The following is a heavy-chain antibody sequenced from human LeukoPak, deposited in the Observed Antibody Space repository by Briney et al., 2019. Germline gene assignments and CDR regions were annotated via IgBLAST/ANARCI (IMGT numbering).Heavy chain of an antibody. Sequence: PGGSLRLSCAASGFTFSSSGMHWVRQAPGKGLEWVAVISYDGSNKYYADSVKGRFTISRDNSKNTLYLQMNSLRAEDTAVYYCAKGYNWNDLDYWGQGTLVTVSS. CDR1: GFTFSSSG. D-gene: IGHD1-20*01. J-gene: IGHJ4*02. CDR3: AKGYNWNDLDY. V-gene: IGHV3-30*18. CDR2: ISYDGSNK.